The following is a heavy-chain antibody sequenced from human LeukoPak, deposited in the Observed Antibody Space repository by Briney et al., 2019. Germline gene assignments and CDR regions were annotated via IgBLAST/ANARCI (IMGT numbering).Heavy chain of an antibody. V-gene: IGHV3-23*01. Sequence: GGSLRLSCVGSGSAFGVHAMSWVRQAPGKGPEWVATIGSGADLFYAESVKGRFTISRDDPRNTVWLQMNSLRAEDTALYYCAKDWTPHNRVYDCLDAWGQGTQVTVSS. CDR1: GSAFGVHA. CDR2: IGSGADL. CDR3: AKDWTPHNRVYDCLDA. D-gene: IGHD3-16*01. J-gene: IGHJ5*02.